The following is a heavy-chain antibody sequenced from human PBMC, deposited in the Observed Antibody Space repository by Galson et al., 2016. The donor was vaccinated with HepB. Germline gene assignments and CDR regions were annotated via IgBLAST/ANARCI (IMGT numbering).Heavy chain of an antibody. CDR2: TSSGSSYI. Sequence: SLRLSCAASGFTFRSYVINWVRQASGKGLEWVSSTSSGSSYIYYADSVKGRFTISRDNFRDTLYLHMNSLRAEDTAVYYCAKMPDAVVEPATFDYWGQGTLVTVSS. CDR3: AKMPDAVVEPATFDY. CDR1: GFTFRSYV. V-gene: IGHV3-21*04. J-gene: IGHJ4*02. D-gene: IGHD2-2*01.